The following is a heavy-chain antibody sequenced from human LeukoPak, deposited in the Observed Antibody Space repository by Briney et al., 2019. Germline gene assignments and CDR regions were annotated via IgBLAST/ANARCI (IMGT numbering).Heavy chain of an antibody. V-gene: IGHV4-34*01. D-gene: IGHD4-17*01. J-gene: IGHJ2*01. Sequence: PSETLSLTCAVYGGSFSGYYWSWIRQPPGKGLEWIGEINHSGSTNYNPSLKSRVTISVDTSKNQFSLKLSSVTAADTAVYYCARASWGDYAWYFDLWGRGTLVTVSS. CDR3: ARASWGDYAWYFDL. CDR2: INHSGST. CDR1: GGSFSGYY.